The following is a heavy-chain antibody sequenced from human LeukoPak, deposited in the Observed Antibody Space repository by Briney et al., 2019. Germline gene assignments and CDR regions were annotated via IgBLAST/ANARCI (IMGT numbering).Heavy chain of an antibody. CDR3: ARDSGRVAFGGVIFP. D-gene: IGHD3-16*02. Sequence: GGSLRLSCAASGFTFSSYGMHSVRQAPGKGLVWVSRINSDGSSTSYAASVKGRFTISRDNAKNTLYLQMNSLRVEDTAVYYCARDSGRVAFGGVIFPWGQGTLVTVSS. V-gene: IGHV3-74*01. CDR2: INSDGSST. J-gene: IGHJ5*02. CDR1: GFTFSSYG.